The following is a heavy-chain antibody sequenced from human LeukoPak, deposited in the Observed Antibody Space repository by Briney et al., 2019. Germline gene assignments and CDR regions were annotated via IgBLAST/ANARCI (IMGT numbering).Heavy chain of an antibody. D-gene: IGHD4-23*01. Sequence: PSETLSLTCTVSGGSISSYYWSWIRQPPGKGLEWIGYIYYSGNTNYNPSLKSRVTISVDTSKNQFSLKLSSVTAADTAVYYCARSTVVTPPDYWGQGTLVTVSS. CDR1: GGSISSYY. CDR3: ARSTVVTPPDY. J-gene: IGHJ4*02. V-gene: IGHV4-59*01. CDR2: IYYSGNT.